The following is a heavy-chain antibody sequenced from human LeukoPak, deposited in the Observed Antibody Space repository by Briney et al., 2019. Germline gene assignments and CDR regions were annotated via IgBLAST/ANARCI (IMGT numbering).Heavy chain of an antibody. CDR3: GNQCNGGTCPEY. CDR2: IGQDGSVK. Sequence: GGSLRLSCAASGFTFSSYAMTWVRQAPGKGLEWVGNIGQDGSVKNYADSVRGRFTISRDNTKNSVFLQMNSLRAEDTAFYYCGNQCNGGTCPEYWGRGTLVTVSS. V-gene: IGHV3-7*01. D-gene: IGHD2-15*01. J-gene: IGHJ4*02. CDR1: GFTFSSYA.